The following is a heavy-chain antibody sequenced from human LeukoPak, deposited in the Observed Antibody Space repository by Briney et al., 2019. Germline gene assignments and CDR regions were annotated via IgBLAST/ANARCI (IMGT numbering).Heavy chain of an antibody. J-gene: IGHJ4*02. V-gene: IGHV1-2*02. CDR3: ARDGYDSSGYYYAFDY. Sequence: GASVKVSCKASGGTFSSYAISWVRQAPGQGLEWMGWINPNSGGTNYAQKFQGRVTMTRDTSISTAYMELSRLRSDDTAVYYCARDGYDSSGYYYAFDYWGQGTLVTVSS. CDR1: GGTFSSYA. CDR2: INPNSGGT. D-gene: IGHD3-22*01.